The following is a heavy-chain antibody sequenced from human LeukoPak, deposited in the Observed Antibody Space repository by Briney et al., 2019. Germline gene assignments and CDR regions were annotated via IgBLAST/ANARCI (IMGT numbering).Heavy chain of an antibody. CDR3: TKDALISYRGAWSQSDY. D-gene: IGHD2-2*01. Sequence: PGGSLRLSCVASGFTFSSYTLSWVRQAPGKGLEWVSGISGPGGSTYYADSVKGRFTISRDNSKNTLYLQMNRLRAEDTVIYYCTKDALISYRGAWSQSDYWGQGTLVTVSS. V-gene: IGHV3-23*01. J-gene: IGHJ4*02. CDR2: ISGPGGST. CDR1: GFTFSSYT.